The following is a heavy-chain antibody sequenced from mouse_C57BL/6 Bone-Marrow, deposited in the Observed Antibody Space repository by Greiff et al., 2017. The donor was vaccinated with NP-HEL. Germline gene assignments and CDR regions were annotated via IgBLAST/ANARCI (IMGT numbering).Heavy chain of an antibody. Sequence: EVQLQQSGPELVKPGASVKISCKASGYSFTGYYMNWVKQSPEKSLEWIGEINPSTGGTTYNQKFKAKATLTVDKSSSTAYMQLKSLTSEDSAVYYCARQLRLEAFAYWGQGTLVTVSA. J-gene: IGHJ3*01. CDR2: INPSTGGT. D-gene: IGHD3-2*02. V-gene: IGHV1-42*01. CDR1: GYSFTGYY. CDR3: ARQLRLEAFAY.